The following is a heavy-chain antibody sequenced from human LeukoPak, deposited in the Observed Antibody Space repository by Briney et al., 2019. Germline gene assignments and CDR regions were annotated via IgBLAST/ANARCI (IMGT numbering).Heavy chain of an antibody. J-gene: IGHJ4*02. CDR1: GYTLTELS. Sequence: GASVKVSCKVSGYTLTELSIHWVRQAPGKGLEWMGGFDPEDGETIYAQKFQGRVTMTEDTSTDTAYMELSSLRSEDTAVYYCASDQLLWGGYFDYWGQGTLVTVSS. D-gene: IGHD2-2*01. V-gene: IGHV1-24*01. CDR3: ASDQLLWGGYFDY. CDR2: FDPEDGET.